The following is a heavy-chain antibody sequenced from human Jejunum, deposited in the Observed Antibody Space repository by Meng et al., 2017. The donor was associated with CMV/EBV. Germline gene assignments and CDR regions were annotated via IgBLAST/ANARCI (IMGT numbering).Heavy chain of an antibody. CDR1: GGSFSGYY. CDR2: INHSGGA. CDR3: ARKYCGSSNCYPFDY. D-gene: IGHD2-2*01. Sequence: GGSFSGYYWSWIRQSPGQGLEWIGQINHSGGASYNPSLRRRVTISEDTSKNQFSLRLTSVTAADTAIYYCARKYCGSSNCYPFDYWGQGELVTVSS. V-gene: IGHV4-34*01. J-gene: IGHJ4*02.